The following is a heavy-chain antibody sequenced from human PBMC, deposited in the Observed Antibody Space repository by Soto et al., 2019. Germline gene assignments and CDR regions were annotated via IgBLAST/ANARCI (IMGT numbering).Heavy chain of an antibody. CDR2: IYSGGST. Sequence: PGGSLRLSCAASGFTVSSNCMSWVRQAPGKGLEWVSVIYSGGSTYYADSVKGRFTISRDNSKNTLYPQMNSLRAEDTAVYYCARATYSSGQLYFDYRGQGTLVTVSS. CDR3: ARATYSSGQLYFDY. CDR1: GFTVSSNC. D-gene: IGHD6-19*01. V-gene: IGHV3-66*01. J-gene: IGHJ4*02.